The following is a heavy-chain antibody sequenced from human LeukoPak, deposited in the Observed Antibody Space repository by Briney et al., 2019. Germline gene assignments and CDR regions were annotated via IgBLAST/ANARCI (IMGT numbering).Heavy chain of an antibody. Sequence: SETLSLTCTVSGGSISSSPYYWGWIRQPPGKDLEWIGSTYYSVSTYYNPSLKSRVTTSVDTSENQASLKLSSVAAADTDVYYCTCRSNSQPYNMWGQGTLVTVSS. J-gene: IGHJ1*01. D-gene: IGHD1-1*01. CDR1: GGSISSSPYY. CDR3: TCRSNSQPYNM. V-gene: IGHV4-39*01. CDR2: TYYSVST.